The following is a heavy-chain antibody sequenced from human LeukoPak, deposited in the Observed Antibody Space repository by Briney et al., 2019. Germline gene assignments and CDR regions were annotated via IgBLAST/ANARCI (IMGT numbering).Heavy chain of an antibody. CDR1: GGSISSSSYY. CDR2: INHSGST. CDR3: ARHAIVKSAKKWFGELLNDDAFDI. D-gene: IGHD3-10*01. Sequence: PSETLSLTCTVSGGSISSSSYYWSWIRQPPGKGLEWIGEINHSGSTNYNPSLKSRVTISVDTSKNQFSLKLSSVTAADTAVYYCARHAIVKSAKKWFGELLNDDAFDIWGQGTMVTVSS. J-gene: IGHJ3*02. V-gene: IGHV4-39*01.